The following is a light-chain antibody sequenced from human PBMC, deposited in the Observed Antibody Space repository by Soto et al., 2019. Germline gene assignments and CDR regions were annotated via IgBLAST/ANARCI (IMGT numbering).Light chain of an antibody. CDR1: QDISNY. V-gene: IGKV1-33*01. CDR2: DAS. Sequence: DIQMTQSPSSLSASVGDRVTITCQASQDISNYLSWYQQKPGKAPKLLIYDASNLETGVPSRFSGSGSGTDFTFNISRLQPEDIATYYCQQYDNLPPLTVGGGTKVEIK. CDR3: QQYDNLPPLT. J-gene: IGKJ4*01.